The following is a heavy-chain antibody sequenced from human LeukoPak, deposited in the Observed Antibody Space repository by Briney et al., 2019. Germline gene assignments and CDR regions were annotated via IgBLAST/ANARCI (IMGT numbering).Heavy chain of an antibody. CDR3: ATLPPLVPAADPFDY. V-gene: IGHV3-64*01. D-gene: IGHD2-2*01. J-gene: IGHJ4*02. CDR1: GFTFSSYA. Sequence: PGGSLRLSCAASGFTFSSYAMHWVRQAPGKGLEYVSAISSNGGSTHYANSVKGRFTISRDNSKNTLYLQMGSLRAEDMAVYYCATLPPLVPAADPFDYWGQGTLVTVSS. CDR2: ISSNGGST.